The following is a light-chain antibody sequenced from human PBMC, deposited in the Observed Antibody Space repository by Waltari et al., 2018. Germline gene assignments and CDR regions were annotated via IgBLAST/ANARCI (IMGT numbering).Light chain of an antibody. CDR1: QSVTTN. CDR2: GAS. V-gene: IGKV3-15*01. Sequence: EIVMAQSPASLSVSPGERAIFSCRASQSVTTNLAWYQQKPGQPPRPLIYGASTRAPDIPARFSGSGSGTEFTLTITSPQSEDVGVYYCHQYNDGPPFNFGQGTKLEIK. J-gene: IGKJ2*01. CDR3: HQYNDGPPFN.